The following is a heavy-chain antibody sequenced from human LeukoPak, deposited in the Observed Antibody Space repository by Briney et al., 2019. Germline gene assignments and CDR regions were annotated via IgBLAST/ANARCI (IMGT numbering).Heavy chain of an antibody. V-gene: IGHV4-39*07. Sequence: SETLSLTCTVSGVSISSSRYYWGWIRQPPGKGLEWIGSIYYSGSTYDNPSRKSRVTISVDTSKNQFSLKLSSVTAADTAVYYCARETSIGYCSGGSCYGEIDYWGQGTLVTVSS. CDR1: GVSISSSRYY. D-gene: IGHD2-15*01. CDR2: IYYSGST. CDR3: ARETSIGYCSGGSCYGEIDY. J-gene: IGHJ4*02.